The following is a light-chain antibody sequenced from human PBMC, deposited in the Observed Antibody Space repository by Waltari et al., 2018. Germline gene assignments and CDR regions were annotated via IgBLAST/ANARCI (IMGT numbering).Light chain of an antibody. V-gene: IGLV3-19*01. CDR3: NSRDTSGNHVV. CDR2: GKN. Sequence: SSELTQDPAVSVALGQTVRITCQGDSRRSYYERWYQQKPGQAPVFVIYGKNNRPSGIPDRFSGSTSGNTASLTISGAHAEDEADYYCNSRDTSGNHVVFGGGTKLTVL. J-gene: IGLJ2*01. CDR1: SRRSYY.